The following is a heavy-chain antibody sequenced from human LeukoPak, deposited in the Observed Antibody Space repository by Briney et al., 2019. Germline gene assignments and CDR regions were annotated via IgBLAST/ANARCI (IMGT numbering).Heavy chain of an antibody. Sequence: GSLRLSCAASGFTVSSNYMSWVRQAPGKGLEWVSAISGSGGSTYYADSVKGRFTISRDSSKNTLYLQMNSLRAEDTAVYYCAKDGRTFRDYWGQGTLVTVSS. CDR1: GFTVSSNY. CDR3: AKDGRTFRDY. D-gene: IGHD1-14*01. J-gene: IGHJ4*02. CDR2: ISGSGGST. V-gene: IGHV3-23*01.